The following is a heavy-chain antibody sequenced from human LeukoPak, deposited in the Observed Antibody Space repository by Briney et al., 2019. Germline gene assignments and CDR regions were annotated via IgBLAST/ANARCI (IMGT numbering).Heavy chain of an antibody. Sequence: GGSLRLSCAASGFNFNNYWMSWLRQAPGKGLEWVGRTRNEANIYTTKYAASVKGRFTISRDDSKNSLYLQMNSPKTEDTAVYYCASPMGATTVRAFDIWGQGTMVTVSS. V-gene: IGHV3-72*01. CDR3: ASPMGATTVRAFDI. J-gene: IGHJ3*02. CDR2: TRNEANIYTT. D-gene: IGHD1-26*01. CDR1: GFNFNNYW.